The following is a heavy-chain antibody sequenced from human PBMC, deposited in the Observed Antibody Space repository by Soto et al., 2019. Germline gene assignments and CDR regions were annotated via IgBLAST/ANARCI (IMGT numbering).Heavy chain of an antibody. Sequence: SETLPLTCTVSGGSVSSGSYYWSWIRQPPGKGLEWIGYIYYSGSTNYNPSLKSRVTISVDTSKNQFSLKLSSVTAADTAVYYCARDGGFGGVIAFDPWGQGTLVTVSS. V-gene: IGHV4-61*01. CDR2: IYYSGST. CDR1: GGSVSSGSYY. D-gene: IGHD3-16*02. CDR3: ARDGGFGGVIAFDP. J-gene: IGHJ5*02.